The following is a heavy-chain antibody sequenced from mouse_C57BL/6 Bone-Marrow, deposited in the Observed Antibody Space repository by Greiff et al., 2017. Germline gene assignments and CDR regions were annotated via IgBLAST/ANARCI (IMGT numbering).Heavy chain of an antibody. J-gene: IGHJ3*01. CDR1: GYTFTSYG. D-gene: IGHD2-2*01. CDR2: IYPRSGNT. Sequence: VKLQESGAELARPGASVKLSCKASGYTFTSYGISWVKQRTGQGLEWIGEIYPRSGNTYYNEKFKGKATLTADKSSSTAYMELRSLTSEDSAVYFCARERRYYGYDEWFAYWGQGTLVTVSA. V-gene: IGHV1-81*01. CDR3: ARERRYYGYDEWFAY.